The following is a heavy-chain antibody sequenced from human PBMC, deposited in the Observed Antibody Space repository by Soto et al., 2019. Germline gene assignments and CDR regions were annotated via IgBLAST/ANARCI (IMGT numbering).Heavy chain of an antibody. D-gene: IGHD3-3*01. CDR2: IYYSGST. V-gene: IGHV4-39*01. J-gene: IGHJ4*02. CDR3: ASLKVLFLEWPPATICFDY. Sequence: SETLSLTCTVSGGSISSSSYYWGWIRQPPGKGLEWIGSIYYSGSTYYNPSLKSRVTISVDTSKNQFSLKLSSVTAADTAVYYCASLKVLFLEWPPATICFDYWGQGTLVTVSS. CDR1: GGSISSSSYY.